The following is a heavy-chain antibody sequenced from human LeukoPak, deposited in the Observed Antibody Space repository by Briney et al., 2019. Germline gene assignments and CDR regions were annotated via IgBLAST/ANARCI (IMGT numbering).Heavy chain of an antibody. CDR3: AKDLTPLTMVRGVVDY. CDR1: GFTFSSYA. V-gene: IGHV3-30-3*01. D-gene: IGHD3-10*01. CDR2: ISYDGSNK. Sequence: GGSLRLSCAASGFTFSSYAMHWVRQAPGKGLEWVAVISYDGSNKYYADSVKGRFTISRDNSKNTLYLQMNSLRAEDTAVYYCAKDLTPLTMVRGVVDYWGQGTLVTVSS. J-gene: IGHJ4*02.